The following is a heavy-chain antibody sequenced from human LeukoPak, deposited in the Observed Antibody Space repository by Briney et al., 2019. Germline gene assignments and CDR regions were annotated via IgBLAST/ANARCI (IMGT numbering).Heavy chain of an antibody. CDR2: ILYDGSNK. V-gene: IGHV3-30*18. CDR1: GFTFSSYG. Sequence: PGGSLRLSCAASGFTFSSYGMHWVRQAPGKGLEWVAVILYDGSNKYYADSVKGRFTISRDNSKNTLYLQMNSLRAEDTAVYYCAKLYWSGYDVAYADYWGQGTLVTVSS. D-gene: IGHD5-12*01. CDR3: AKLYWSGYDVAYADY. J-gene: IGHJ4*02.